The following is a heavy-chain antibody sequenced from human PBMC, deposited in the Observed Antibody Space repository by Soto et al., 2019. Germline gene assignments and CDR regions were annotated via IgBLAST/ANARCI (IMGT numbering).Heavy chain of an antibody. D-gene: IGHD6-13*01. CDR1: GFIFSNFW. CDR2: ISGSGGST. CDR3: AKDRSIAAAGKGWFDP. Sequence: EVQLVESGGDMVQPGGSLRLSCAASGFIFSNFWMSWVRQAPGKGLEWVSAISGSGGSTYYADSVKGRFTISRDNSKNTLYLQMNSLRAEDTAVYYCAKDRSIAAAGKGWFDPWGQGTLVTVSS. J-gene: IGHJ5*02. V-gene: IGHV3-23*04.